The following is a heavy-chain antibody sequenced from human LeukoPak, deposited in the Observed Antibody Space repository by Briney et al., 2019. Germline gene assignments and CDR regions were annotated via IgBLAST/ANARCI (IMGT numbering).Heavy chain of an antibody. Sequence: RGESLKISCKGSGYSFTSYWIGWVRQMPGKGLEWMGIVYPVNSDTRYSPSFQGQVTISADKSISTAYLQWSSLKASDTAMYYCARHDAGTISPTITRDDAFDIWGQGTMVTVSS. CDR3: ARHDAGTISPTITRDDAFDI. D-gene: IGHD3-9*01. CDR1: GYSFTSYW. CDR2: VYPVNSDT. V-gene: IGHV5-51*01. J-gene: IGHJ3*02.